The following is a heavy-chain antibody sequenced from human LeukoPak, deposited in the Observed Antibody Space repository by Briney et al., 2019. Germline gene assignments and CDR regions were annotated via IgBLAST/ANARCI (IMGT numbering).Heavy chain of an antibody. CDR1: GYTFTSYG. CDR3: AREAYHDYGDYAFDY. Sequence: ASVKVSCKASGYTFTSYGISWVRQAPGQGLEWMGWISAYNGNTNYAQMLQGRVTMTTDTSTSTAYMELRSLRSDDTAVYYCAREAYHDYGDYAFDYWGREPWSPSPQ. V-gene: IGHV1-18*01. D-gene: IGHD4-17*01. J-gene: IGHJ4*02. CDR2: ISAYNGNT.